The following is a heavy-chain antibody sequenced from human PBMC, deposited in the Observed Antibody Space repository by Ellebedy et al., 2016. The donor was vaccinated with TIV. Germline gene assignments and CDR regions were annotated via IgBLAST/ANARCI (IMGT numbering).Heavy chain of an antibody. V-gene: IGHV3-23*01. CDR2: ITGSGAGT. Sequence: PGGSLRLSCEASGFTFSTYAMTWVRQAPGKGLEWVSGITGSGAGTYYADSVKGRFTISRDNSKNTLYLQMNSLRAEDTAVYYCAKDWRGDYGYGMDVWGQGTTVTVSS. CDR1: GFTFSTYA. CDR3: AKDWRGDYGYGMDV. D-gene: IGHD3-3*01. J-gene: IGHJ6*02.